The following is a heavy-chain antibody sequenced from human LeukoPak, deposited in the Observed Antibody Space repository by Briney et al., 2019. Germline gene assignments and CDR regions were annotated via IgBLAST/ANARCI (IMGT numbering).Heavy chain of an antibody. CDR3: ARSYYYDTSNFYVFDY. Sequence: SETLSLTCAVSGYSISSGYSWGWIRQPPGKGLEWIGSLYHSGGTYYNPSLKSRVDISVDTSKNQFSLILTSVTASDTAIYYCARSYYYDTSNFYVFDYWGQGAMLTVSS. D-gene: IGHD3-22*01. CDR2: LYHSGGT. CDR1: GYSISSGYS. J-gene: IGHJ4*02. V-gene: IGHV4-38-2*01.